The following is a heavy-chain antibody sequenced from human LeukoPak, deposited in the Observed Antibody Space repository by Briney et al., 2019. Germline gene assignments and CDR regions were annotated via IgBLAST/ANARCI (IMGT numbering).Heavy chain of an antibody. V-gene: IGHV4-59*08. Sequence: MSSETLSLTCTVSGGSISTYYWSWIRHSPGKGLEWIGYIYYSGSTNYNPSLKSRVTISLDTSKPQFSLKLSSVTAADTAVYYCARPMVRGSPDAFDIWGQGTMVTVSS. J-gene: IGHJ3*02. CDR3: ARPMVRGSPDAFDI. D-gene: IGHD3-10*01. CDR2: IYYSGST. CDR1: GGSISTYY.